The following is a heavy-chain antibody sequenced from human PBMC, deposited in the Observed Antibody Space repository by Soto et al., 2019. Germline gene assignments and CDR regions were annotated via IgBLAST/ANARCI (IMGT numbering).Heavy chain of an antibody. Sequence: TGGSLSLSCAASGFTFSSYWMSWVRQAPGKGLEWVANIKQDGSEKYYVDAVKGRFTISRDNAKNSLYLQMNSLRAEDTAVYYCAREAPARGGKGYYYYGMDVWGQGTTVTVSS. CDR3: AREAPARGGKGYYYYGMDV. D-gene: IGHD2-15*01. CDR2: IKQDGSEK. J-gene: IGHJ6*02. CDR1: GFTFSSYW. V-gene: IGHV3-7*01.